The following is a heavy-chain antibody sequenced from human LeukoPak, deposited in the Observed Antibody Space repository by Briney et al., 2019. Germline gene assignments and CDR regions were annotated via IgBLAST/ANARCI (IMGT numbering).Heavy chain of an antibody. CDR1: GDTFTKYQ. Sequence: GASVKVSCKASGDTFTKYQFSWVRQAPGQGLEWMGWISAYNGNTNYAQKLQGRVTMTTDTSTSTAYMELRSLRSDDTVVYYCASSRTKAAAGTFDLWGRGTLVTVSS. D-gene: IGHD6-13*01. CDR2: ISAYNGNT. V-gene: IGHV1-18*01. J-gene: IGHJ2*01. CDR3: ASSRTKAAAGTFDL.